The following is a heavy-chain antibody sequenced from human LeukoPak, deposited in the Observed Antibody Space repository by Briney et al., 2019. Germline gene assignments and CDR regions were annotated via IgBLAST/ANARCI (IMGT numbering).Heavy chain of an antibody. D-gene: IGHD2-2*01. CDR1: GGSVSSGSYY. Sequence: PSETLSLTCTVSGGSVSSGSYYWSWIRQPPGKGLEWIGYIYYSGSTNYIPSLKSRVTISVDTSKNQFSLKLTSVTAADTAVYYCARDWVVPAAKSTYYYYYGMDVWGQGTTVTV. J-gene: IGHJ6*02. V-gene: IGHV4-61*01. CDR3: ARDWVVPAAKSTYYYYYGMDV. CDR2: IYYSGST.